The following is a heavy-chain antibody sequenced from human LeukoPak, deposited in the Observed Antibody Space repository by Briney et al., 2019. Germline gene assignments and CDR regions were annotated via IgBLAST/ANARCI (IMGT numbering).Heavy chain of an antibody. CDR3: ARDFERIGSYYYGMDV. V-gene: IGHV4-4*07. Sequence: SETLSLTCTVSGGSISSYYWSWIRQPAGKGLEWIGRIYTSGSTNYNPSLKSRVTMSVDTSKNQFSLKLSSVTAADTAVYYCARDFERIGSYYYGMDVWGQGTTVTVSS. CDR2: IYTSGST. J-gene: IGHJ6*02. D-gene: IGHD5/OR15-5a*01. CDR1: GGSISSYY.